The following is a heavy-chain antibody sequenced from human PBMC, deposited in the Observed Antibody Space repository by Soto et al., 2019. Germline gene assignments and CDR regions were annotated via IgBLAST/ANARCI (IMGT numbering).Heavy chain of an antibody. CDR3: ARGDRRGYGYQLV. CDR1: GGSISSYY. CDR2: IYYSGST. D-gene: IGHD2-2*01. V-gene: IGHV4-59*01. J-gene: IGHJ4*02. Sequence: SETLSLTCTVSGGSISSYYWSWIRQPPGKGLEWIGYIYYSGSTNYNPSLKSRVTISVDTSKNQFSLKLSSVTAADTAVYYCARGDRRGYGYQLVWGQGALVTVSS.